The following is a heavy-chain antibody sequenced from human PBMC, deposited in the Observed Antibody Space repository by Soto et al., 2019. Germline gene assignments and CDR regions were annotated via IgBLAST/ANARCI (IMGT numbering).Heavy chain of an antibody. J-gene: IGHJ4*02. V-gene: IGHV3-21*01. CDR2: ISSGSSDT. CDR1: GFTFSRVS. CDR3: ARVAY. Sequence: LRLSCAASGFTFSRVSINWVRQVPGEGLEWVASISSGSSDTWYADSVKGRFIISRDNAQNSLYLQMNTLRPEDTAIYYCARVAYWGPGTQVTVSS.